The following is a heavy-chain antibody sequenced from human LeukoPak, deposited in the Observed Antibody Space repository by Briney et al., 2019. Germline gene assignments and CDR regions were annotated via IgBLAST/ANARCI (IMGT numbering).Heavy chain of an antibody. D-gene: IGHD3-9*01. CDR3: ARFRGYGILTGYDFTRFDY. V-gene: IGHV4-31*03. CDR2: IYYSGST. Sequence: SQTLSLTCTVSGGSISSGGYYWSWIRQHPGKGLEWIGYIYYSGSTYYNPSLKSRVTISVDTSKNQFSLKLSSVTAADTAVYYCARFRGYGILTGYDFTRFDYWGQGTLVTVSS. J-gene: IGHJ4*02. CDR1: GGSISSGGYY.